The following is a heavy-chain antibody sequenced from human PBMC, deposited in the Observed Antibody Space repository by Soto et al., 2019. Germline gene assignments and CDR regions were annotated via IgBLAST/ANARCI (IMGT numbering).Heavy chain of an antibody. CDR1: GFSLRTTGVG. CDR3: AHTWGLPFDY. D-gene: IGHD3-16*01. Sequence: QITLKESGPTRVEPTQTLTLTCTYSGFSLRTTGVGVGWIRQPPGKALEWLGIIYWNDDKRYSPSLKNRFTLTSDISKSQVVLTMTNMDPVDTATYYCAHTWGLPFDYWGQGTLVIVSS. J-gene: IGHJ4*02. CDR2: IYWNDDK. V-gene: IGHV2-5*01.